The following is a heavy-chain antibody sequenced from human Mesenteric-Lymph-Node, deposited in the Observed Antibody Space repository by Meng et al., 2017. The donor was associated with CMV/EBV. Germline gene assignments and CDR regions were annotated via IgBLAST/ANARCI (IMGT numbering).Heavy chain of an antibody. CDR1: GFTVSSID. D-gene: IGHD6-19*01. CDR3: ARAGIAVAGTGDY. CDR2: SYRDGRT. Sequence: GGSLRLSCAVSGFTVSSIDLSWVRQGPGKGLEWVSLSYRDGRTSYADSVKDRFTISRDNAKNSLYLQMSSLRAENTAVYYCARAGIAVAGTGDYWGQGTLVTVSS. V-gene: IGHV3-53*01. J-gene: IGHJ4*02.